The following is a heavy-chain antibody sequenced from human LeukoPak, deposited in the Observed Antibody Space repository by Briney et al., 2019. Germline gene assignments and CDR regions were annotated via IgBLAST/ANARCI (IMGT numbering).Heavy chain of an antibody. Sequence: GGSLRLSCAASGFTFSSYWMHWVRQAPGKGLVWVSRINSDGSSTSYADSVKGRFTISRDNAKNTLYLQMNSLRAEDPAVYYCARGNPPHTAMVPVDYWGQGTLVTVSS. D-gene: IGHD5-18*01. J-gene: IGHJ4*02. CDR3: ARGNPPHTAMVPVDY. CDR2: INSDGSST. V-gene: IGHV3-74*01. CDR1: GFTFSSYW.